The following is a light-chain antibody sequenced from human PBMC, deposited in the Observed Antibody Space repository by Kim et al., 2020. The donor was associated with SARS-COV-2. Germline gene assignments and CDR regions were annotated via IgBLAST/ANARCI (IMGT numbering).Light chain of an antibody. Sequence: PASISCRSSQSLLHSNGYNYLDWYLQKPGQSAQLLIYLGSNRASGVPDRFSGSGSGTDFTLKISRVEAEDVGVYYCMQALQTPLTFGGGTKVDIK. CDR1: QSLLHSNGYNY. V-gene: IGKV2-28*01. CDR2: LGS. CDR3: MQALQTPLT. J-gene: IGKJ4*01.